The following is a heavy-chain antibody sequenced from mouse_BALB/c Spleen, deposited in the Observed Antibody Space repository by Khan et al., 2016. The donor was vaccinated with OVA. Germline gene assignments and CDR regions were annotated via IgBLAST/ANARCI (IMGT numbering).Heavy chain of an antibody. V-gene: IGHV2-2*02. CDR2: IWSAGST. Sequence: VQLQQSGPGLVQPSQSLSITCTVSGFSLPNYSVHWVRQSPEKGLEWLGVIWSAGSTDYNEAFISRLTISKDNSRSQVFFKMNNLQPNDTAIYYCARRGYDYGRGALFAYWGQGTLVTVSA. J-gene: IGHJ3*01. CDR3: ARRGYDYGRGALFAY. CDR1: GFSLPNYS. D-gene: IGHD2-4*01.